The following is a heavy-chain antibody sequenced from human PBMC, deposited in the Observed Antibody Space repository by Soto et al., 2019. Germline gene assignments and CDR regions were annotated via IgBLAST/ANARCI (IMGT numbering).Heavy chain of an antibody. CDR1: GGPMNNYY. CDR2: MGYNGFT. CDR3: ARQGFGELHGLVDV. J-gene: IGHJ6*02. D-gene: IGHD3-10*01. Sequence: QVQLQESGPGLVKPSETLSLTCTISGGPMNNYYCSWFRQPRGQGLEWIGYMGYNGFTRYNPSLRSRVAMSLDTAKNQFSLTLSSVTAADTALYYCARQGFGELHGLVDVWGQGITVTVSS. V-gene: IGHV4-59*08.